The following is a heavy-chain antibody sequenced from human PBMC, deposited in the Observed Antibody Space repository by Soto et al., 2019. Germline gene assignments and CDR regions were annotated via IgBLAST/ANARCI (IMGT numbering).Heavy chain of an antibody. Sequence: SEALSLTCTVAGDSISSRSYYWGWIRQPPGKGLEWIGSIDYSVSTYNNPSLRSRVSMSIDTSKDQFSLKLKSVTAPETALYFCARQRNSVVTQAYFDVWGPGSLVTGSS. D-gene: IGHD2-21*02. J-gene: IGHJ4*02. CDR1: GDSISSRSYY. CDR3: ARQRNSVVTQAYFDV. CDR2: IDYSVST. V-gene: IGHV4-39*01.